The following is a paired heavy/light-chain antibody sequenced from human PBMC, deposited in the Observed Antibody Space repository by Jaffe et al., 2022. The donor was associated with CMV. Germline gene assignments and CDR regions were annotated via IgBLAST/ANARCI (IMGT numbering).Light chain of an antibody. J-gene: IGKJ3*01. CDR3: QQYADSPT. CDR2: GAS. V-gene: IGKV3-20*01. CDR1: QSVGNSF. Sequence: EIVLTQSPGTLSSSPGEKATLSCRASQSVGNSFLAWYQQKPGQAPRLLIFGASTRAAGIPDRFSGGGSGTDFTLTISRLEPEDFAVYYCQQYADSPTFGPGTKVEI.
Heavy chain of an antibody. CDR3: ARGYYYHGAYWAPGE. Sequence: QVQLQESGPGLVKPSETLSLTCTVSNGSVSSGISYWTWIRQPPGKGLEWIGYIYYGDSPNYNPSLKSRVTISIDTSANQFSLKLRSVTASDTAMYYCARGYYYHGAYWAPGEWGQGTPVTVSS. CDR1: NGSVSSGISY. J-gene: IGHJ4*02. D-gene: IGHD3-10*01. CDR2: IYYGDSP. V-gene: IGHV4-61*01.